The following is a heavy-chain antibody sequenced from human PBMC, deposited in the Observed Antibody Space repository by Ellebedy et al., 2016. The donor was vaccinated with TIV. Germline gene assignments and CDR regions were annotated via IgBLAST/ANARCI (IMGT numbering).Heavy chain of an antibody. CDR1: GFTVSSNY. D-gene: IGHD6-13*01. CDR2: LYSGVRGST. CDR3: VKGGSIGAACNDAFDI. J-gene: IGHJ3*02. Sequence: GESLKISXAASGFTVSSNYMSWVRQAPGKGLEWVSVLYSGVRGSTYYADSVKGRFTISRDNSKNTLYLQMNSLRAEDTAVYYCVKGGSIGAACNDAFDIWGQGTVVTVSS. V-gene: IGHV3-53*01.